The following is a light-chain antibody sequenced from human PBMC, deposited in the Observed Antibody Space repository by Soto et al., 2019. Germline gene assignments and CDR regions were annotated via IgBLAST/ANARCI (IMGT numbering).Light chain of an antibody. CDR1: QPVSASY. J-gene: IGKJ1*01. V-gene: IGKV3-20*01. CDR3: QQYGSSGT. CDR2: GAT. Sequence: EIVLTQSPGTLSLSPGEKATLSCRASQPVSASYVAWYQQKPGQAPRLLIYGATNRIIGIPDRFSGSVSGTDFTLTISRLEPEDFAVYYCQQYGSSGTFGQGTKVDIK.